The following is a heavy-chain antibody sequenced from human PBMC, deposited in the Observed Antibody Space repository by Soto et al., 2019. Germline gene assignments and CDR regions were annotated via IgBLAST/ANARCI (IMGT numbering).Heavy chain of an antibody. CDR2: ISAYNGNT. CDR1: GYTFTSYG. D-gene: IGHD3-22*01. V-gene: IGHV1-18*01. J-gene: IGHJ4*02. Sequence: ASVKVSCKASGYTFTSYGISWVRQAPGQGLEWMGWISAYNGNTNYAQKLQGRVTMTTDTSTSTAYMELRSLRSVDTAVYYCALYYYDSSGYLLPHDYWGQGTLVTVSS. CDR3: ALYYYDSSGYLLPHDY.